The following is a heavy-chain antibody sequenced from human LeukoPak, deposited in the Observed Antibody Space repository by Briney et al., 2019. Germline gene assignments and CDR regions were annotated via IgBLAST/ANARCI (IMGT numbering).Heavy chain of an antibody. J-gene: IGHJ6*02. CDR2: IYYSGST. D-gene: IGHD3-16*01. V-gene: IGHV4-59*08. CDR1: GGSIGSYY. Sequence: PSETLSLTCTVSGGSIGSYYWSWIRQPPGKGLEWIGYIYYSGSTNYNPSLKSRVTISVDTSKNQFSLKLSSVTAADTAVYYCARLGPNYYYYGMDVWGQGTTVTVSS. CDR3: ARLGPNYYYYGMDV.